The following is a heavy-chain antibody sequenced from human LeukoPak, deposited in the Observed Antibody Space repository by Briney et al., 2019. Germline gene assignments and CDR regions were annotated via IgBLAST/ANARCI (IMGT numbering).Heavy chain of an antibody. V-gene: IGHV3-15*01. CDR2: IKSKTDGGTT. Sequence: GGSLRLSCAASGFTFSKAWMSWVRQAPGKGLEWVGRIKSKTDGGTTDFAAPVKGRFTISRDDSKNTLYLEMNSLKTEDTAVFYCTTDLAVGADSSGHYVQWGQGTLVTVSS. CDR3: TTDLAVGADSSGHYVQ. J-gene: IGHJ4*02. CDR1: GFTFSKAW. D-gene: IGHD3-22*01.